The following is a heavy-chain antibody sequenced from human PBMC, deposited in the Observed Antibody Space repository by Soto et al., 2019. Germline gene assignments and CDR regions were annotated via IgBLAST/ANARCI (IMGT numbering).Heavy chain of an antibody. J-gene: IGHJ4*02. V-gene: IGHV2-5*02. CDR3: ARGRIAAAGLDY. CDR2: IYWDDDK. Sequence: QITLKESGPTLVKPTQTLMLTCTFSGFSLSTSGVGVGWIRQPPGKALEWLALIYWDDDKRYSPSLKSRLTITKDTSKNQVVLTTTNMDPVDTATYYCARGRIAAAGLDYWGQGTLVTVSS. CDR1: GFSLSTSGVG. D-gene: IGHD6-13*01.